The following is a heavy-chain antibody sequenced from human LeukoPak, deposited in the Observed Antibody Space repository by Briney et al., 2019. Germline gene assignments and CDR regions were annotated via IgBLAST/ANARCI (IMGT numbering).Heavy chain of an antibody. Sequence: PGGSLRLSCAASGFTVSSNYISWVRQAPGKGLEWVSVIYSGGSTYYADSVKGRFTISRDNSKNTLYLQMNSLRAEDMAVYYCARVSYGYYYGMDVWGQGTTVTVSS. V-gene: IGHV3-66*01. J-gene: IGHJ6*02. CDR2: IYSGGST. D-gene: IGHD1-26*01. CDR1: GFTVSSNY. CDR3: ARVSYGYYYGMDV.